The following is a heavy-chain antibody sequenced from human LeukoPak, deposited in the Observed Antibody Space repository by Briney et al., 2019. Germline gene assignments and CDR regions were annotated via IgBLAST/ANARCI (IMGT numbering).Heavy chain of an antibody. J-gene: IGHJ4*02. CDR2: TSAGERIK. Sequence: PGGSLRLSCTVSGFPFNDYVIHWVRQAPGKGLEWVAVTSAGERIKIYNDSVRGRFTISRDNSKNTQYLQMNSLRVEDTAVYYCASGGVYYGSGSYPYYFDYWGQGTLVTVSS. CDR3: ASGGVYYGSGSYPYYFDY. CDR1: GFPFNDYV. D-gene: IGHD3-10*01. V-gene: IGHV3-30*03.